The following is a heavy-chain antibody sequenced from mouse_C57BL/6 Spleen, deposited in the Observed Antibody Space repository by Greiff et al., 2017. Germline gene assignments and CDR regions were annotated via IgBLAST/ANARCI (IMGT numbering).Heavy chain of an antibody. V-gene: IGHV1-39*01. J-gene: IGHJ2*01. CDR3: ARGNYYGSSPDY. Sequence: VQLQQSGPELVKPGASVKISCKASGYSFTDYNMNWVQQSNGKSLEWIGVINPNDGTTSYNQKFKGKATLTVDQSPSIAYMQLNSLTSSDSAVYYCARGNYYGSSPDYWGQGTTLTVSS. CDR2: INPNDGTT. D-gene: IGHD1-1*01. CDR1: GYSFTDYN.